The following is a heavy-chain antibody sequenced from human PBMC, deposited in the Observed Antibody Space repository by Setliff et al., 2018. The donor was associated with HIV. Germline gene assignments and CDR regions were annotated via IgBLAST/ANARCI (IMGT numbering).Heavy chain of an antibody. J-gene: IGHJ4*02. CDR2: ISSSSSYI. D-gene: IGHD6-13*01. V-gene: IGHV3-21*01. CDR3: GRDVHIAAADS. Sequence: PGGSLRLSCATSGFTFSAYAMTWVRQGPRKGLEWVSSISSSSSYIYYADSVKGRFTISRDNAKNSLYLQMNSLRAEDTAVYYCGRDVHIAAADSWGQGALVTVSS. CDR1: GFTFSAYA.